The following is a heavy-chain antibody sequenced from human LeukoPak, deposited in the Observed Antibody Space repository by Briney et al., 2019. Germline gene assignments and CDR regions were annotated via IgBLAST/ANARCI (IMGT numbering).Heavy chain of an antibody. CDR1: GGSISSSNW. CDR2: IYHSGST. J-gene: IGHJ6*02. V-gene: IGHV4-4*02. D-gene: IGHD2-15*01. Sequence: SGTLSLTCAVSGGSISSSNWWSWVRQPPGKGLEWIGEIYHSGSTNYNPSLKSRVTISVDKSKNQFSLELSSVTAADTAVYYCARDRVVVVAAVYYGMDVWGQGTTVTVSS. CDR3: ARDRVVVVAAVYYGMDV.